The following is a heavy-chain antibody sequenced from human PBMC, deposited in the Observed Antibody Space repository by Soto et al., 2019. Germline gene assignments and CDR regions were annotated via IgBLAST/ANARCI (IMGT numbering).Heavy chain of an antibody. CDR2: TYYSGIT. Sequence: QVQLQESGPGLVKPSETLSLTCTVSGGSVSSGSYYWSWIRQPPGKGLEWIGYTYYSGITKNNPSPKGRVTASVDTSKNQSSLTLSSVTAADTAVDYWARAGLGDSSDYWGQGTLVTVSS. J-gene: IGHJ4*02. D-gene: IGHD1-26*01. CDR3: ARAGLGDSSDY. CDR1: GGSVSSGSYY. V-gene: IGHV4-61*01.